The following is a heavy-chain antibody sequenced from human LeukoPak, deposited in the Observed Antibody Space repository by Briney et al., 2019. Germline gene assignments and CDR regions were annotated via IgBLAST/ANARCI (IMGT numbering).Heavy chain of an antibody. V-gene: IGHV4-61*02. CDR3: ARQRGASHFDY. CDR2: LYSSGST. J-gene: IGHJ4*02. CDR1: GGSINSGNYH. Sequence: SQTLSLTCTVSGGSINSGNYHWSWIRQPAGKGLEWIGRLYSSGSTKYNPSLKSRVTISVDTSKNQFALKLSSVTAADTAVYYCARQRGASHFDYWGQGTLVTVSS. D-gene: IGHD4/OR15-4a*01.